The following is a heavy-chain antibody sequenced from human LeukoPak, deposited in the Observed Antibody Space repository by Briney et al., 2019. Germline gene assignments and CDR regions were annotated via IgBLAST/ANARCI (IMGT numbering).Heavy chain of an antibody. CDR2: ISWNSGSI. CDR3: AKDLTLHAVDTDAFDI. Sequence: PGRSLRLSCAASGFTFDDYAMHWVRQAPGKGLEWVSGISWNSGSISYADSVKGRFTISRDNAKNSLYLQMNSLRAEDTALYYCAKDLTLHAVDTDAFDIWGQGTMVTVSS. D-gene: IGHD5-18*01. J-gene: IGHJ3*02. V-gene: IGHV3-9*01. CDR1: GFTFDDYA.